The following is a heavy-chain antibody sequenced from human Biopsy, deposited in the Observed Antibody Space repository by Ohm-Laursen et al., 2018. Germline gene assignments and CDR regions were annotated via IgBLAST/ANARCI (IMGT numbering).Heavy chain of an antibody. CDR3: AKWGTSMALYHFYGMDV. Sequence: SLRLSCAASGFTFSSYAMTWFRRAPGKGLEWVSTISGNSDIIYDTDSVKGRFTISRDNSMNTMFLQMNSLRAQDAGTYYCAKWGTSMALYHFYGMDVWGQGTTVSVSS. CDR2: ISGNSDII. V-gene: IGHV3-23*01. D-gene: IGHD5-18*01. CDR1: GFTFSSYA. J-gene: IGHJ6*02.